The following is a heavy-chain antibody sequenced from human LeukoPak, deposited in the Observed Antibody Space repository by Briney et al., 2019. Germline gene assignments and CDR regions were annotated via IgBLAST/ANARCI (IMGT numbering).Heavy chain of an antibody. CDR2: IYTSGST. CDR1: GGSISSYY. Sequence: SETLSLTCTVSGGSISSYYWSWIRQPAGKGLEWIGRIYTSGSTNYNPSLKSRVTMSVDTSKNQFSLKLSSVTAADTAVYYCATRTVVVPAATITTDYNWFDPWGQGTLVTVSS. J-gene: IGHJ5*02. CDR3: ATRTVVVPAATITTDYNWFDP. D-gene: IGHD2-2*01. V-gene: IGHV4-4*07.